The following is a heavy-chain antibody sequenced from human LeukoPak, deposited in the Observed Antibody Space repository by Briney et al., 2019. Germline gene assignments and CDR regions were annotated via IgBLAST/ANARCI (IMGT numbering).Heavy chain of an antibody. V-gene: IGHV3-21*01. CDR1: GFTFSSYS. J-gene: IGHJ3*02. Sequence: GGSLRLSCAASGFTFSSYSMSWVRQAPGKGLEWVSSISSSSSNIYYADSVKGRFTISRDNAKNSLYLQMNSLRAEDTAVYYCAGRDDALDIWGQGAMVTVSS. CDR3: AGRDDALDI. D-gene: IGHD2-15*01. CDR2: ISSSSSNI.